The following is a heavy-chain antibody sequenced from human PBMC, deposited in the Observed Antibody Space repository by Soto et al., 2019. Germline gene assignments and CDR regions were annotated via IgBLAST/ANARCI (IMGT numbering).Heavy chain of an antibody. CDR3: AKDLCGRGTGVCYTFDY. V-gene: IGHV3-30*18. CDR1: GFTFSSYG. Sequence: QVQLVESGGGVVQPGRSLRLSCAASGFTFSSYGMHWVRQAPGKGLEWVAVISYDGSNKYYADSVKGRFTISRDNSKNTLYLQMNSLRAEDTAVYYCAKDLCGRGTGVCYTFDYWGQGTLVTVSS. J-gene: IGHJ4*02. D-gene: IGHD2-8*01. CDR2: ISYDGSNK.